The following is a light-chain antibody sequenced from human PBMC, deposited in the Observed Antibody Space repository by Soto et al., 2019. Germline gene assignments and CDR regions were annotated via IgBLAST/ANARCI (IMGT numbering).Light chain of an antibody. CDR1: QSLLHSNGYKY. CDR3: MQSLQTPLT. Sequence: DIVMTQSPLSLPVTPGEPASISCRSSQSLLHSNGYKYLDWYLQKPGQSPQLLIYLGSNRASGVPDRSSGSGSGPDFTLKISRVEAEDLGVYYCMQSLQTPLTYGGGTKVEIK. J-gene: IGKJ4*01. CDR2: LGS. V-gene: IGKV2-28*01.